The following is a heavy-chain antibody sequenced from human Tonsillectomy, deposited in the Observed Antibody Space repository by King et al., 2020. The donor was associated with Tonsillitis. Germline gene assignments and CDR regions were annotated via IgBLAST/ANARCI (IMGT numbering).Heavy chain of an antibody. V-gene: IGHV1-46*03. Sequence: VQLVESGAEVKKPGASVKVSCKASGYTFTSYYMHWVRQAPGQGLEWMGIINPSGGSTSYAQQFQGRVTMTRDTSTSTVYMELSSLRSEDTAVYYCATTGDSGYDLGPWGQGTLVTVSS. CDR3: ATTGDSGYDLGP. CDR1: GYTFTSYY. CDR2: INPSGGST. J-gene: IGHJ5*02. D-gene: IGHD5-12*01.